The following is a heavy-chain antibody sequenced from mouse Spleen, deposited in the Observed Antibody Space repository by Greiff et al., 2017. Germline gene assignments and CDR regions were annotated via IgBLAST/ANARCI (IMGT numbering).Heavy chain of an antibody. Sequence: DVMLVESGGGLVKPGGSLKLSCAASGFTFSDYGMHWVRQAPEKGLEWVAYISSGSSTIYYADTVKGRFTISRDNAKNTLFLQMTSLRSEDTAMYYCARNYYDYRYYAMDYWGQGTSVTVSS. CDR1: GFTFSDYG. D-gene: IGHD2-4*01. V-gene: IGHV5-17*01. CDR3: ARNYYDYRYYAMDY. J-gene: IGHJ4*01. CDR2: ISSGSSTI.